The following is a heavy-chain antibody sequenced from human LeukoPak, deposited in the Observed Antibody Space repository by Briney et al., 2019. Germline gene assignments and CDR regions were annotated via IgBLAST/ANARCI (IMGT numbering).Heavy chain of an antibody. D-gene: IGHD2-15*01. CDR2: IWYDGSNK. Sequence: GRSLRLSCAASGFTFSSYGMHWVRQAPGKGLEWVAVIWYDGSNKYYADSVKGRFTISRDNSKNTLYLQMNSLRAEDTAVYYCTRSPIVVRPTYSYYYGMDVWGQGTTVTVSS. CDR3: TRSPIVVRPTYSYYYGMDV. CDR1: GFTFSSYG. J-gene: IGHJ6*02. V-gene: IGHV3-33*01.